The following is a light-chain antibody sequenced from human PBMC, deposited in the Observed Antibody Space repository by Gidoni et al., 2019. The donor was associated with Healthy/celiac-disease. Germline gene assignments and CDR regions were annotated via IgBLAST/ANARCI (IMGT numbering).Light chain of an antibody. CDR3: SSYAGSNNLV. CDR2: EVS. J-gene: IGLJ2*01. V-gene: IGLV2-8*01. Sequence: QSPLTQPPSASGSPGQSVTISCTVTSSDVGGYNYVSWYQQHPGKAPKLMIYEVSKRPPGVPDRFSGSKSGNTASLTVSGLQAEDEADYYCSSYAGSNNLVFGGGTKLTVL. CDR1: SSDVGGYNY.